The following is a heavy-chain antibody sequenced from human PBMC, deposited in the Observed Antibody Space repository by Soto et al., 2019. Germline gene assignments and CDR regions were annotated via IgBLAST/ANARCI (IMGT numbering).Heavy chain of an antibody. CDR2: INHSGST. Sequence: SETLSLTYAVYGGSFSGYYWSWIRQPPGTGLEWIGEINHSGSTNYNPSLKSRVTISVDTSKNQFSLKLSSVTDEETDVYSRERGGPKHELVGATIAAFDLWGQGTMVT. J-gene: IGHJ3*01. CDR1: GGSFSGYY. D-gene: IGHD1-26*01. CDR3: ERGGPKHELVGATIAAFDL. V-gene: IGHV4-34*01.